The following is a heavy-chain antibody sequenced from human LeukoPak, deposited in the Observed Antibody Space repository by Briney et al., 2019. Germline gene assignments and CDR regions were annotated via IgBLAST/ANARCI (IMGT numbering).Heavy chain of an antibody. CDR2: VYYSGST. V-gene: IGHV4-39*01. CDR1: GDSIGISGYY. Sequence: PSETLSLTCIVSGDSIGISGYYWGWIRQSPGKGLEWIGSVYYSGSTYYNPSLESRVTISVDTSRNQFSLKLSSVTAADTAVYYCARHLKGSNYDFWSGHNYYYYYMDVWGKGTTVTVSS. D-gene: IGHD3-3*01. J-gene: IGHJ6*03. CDR3: ARHLKGSNYDFWSGHNYYYYYMDV.